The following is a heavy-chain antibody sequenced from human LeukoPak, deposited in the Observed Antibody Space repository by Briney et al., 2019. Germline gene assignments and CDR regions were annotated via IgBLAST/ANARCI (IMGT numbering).Heavy chain of an antibody. D-gene: IGHD1-26*01. CDR1: GYTLTELS. V-gene: IGHV1-24*01. Sequence: ASVKVSCKVSGYTLTELSMHWVRQAPGKGLEWMGGFDPEDGETIYAQKFQGRVTITADESTSTAYMELSSLRSEDTAVYYCARAPGGATPYYYYYYGMDVWGQGTTVTVSS. CDR3: ARAPGGATPYYYYYYGMDV. J-gene: IGHJ6*02. CDR2: FDPEDGET.